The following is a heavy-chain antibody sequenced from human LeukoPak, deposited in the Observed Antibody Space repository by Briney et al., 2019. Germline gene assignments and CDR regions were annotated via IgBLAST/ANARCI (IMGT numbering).Heavy chain of an antibody. J-gene: IGHJ6*02. CDR1: GFTFSSYA. V-gene: IGHV3-23*01. Sequence: PGGSLRLSCAASGFTFSSYAMSWVCQAPGQGLEWVSTISESGANTHYAASVKGRFTISRDDSNNTLYVQMNSLRVEDTAIYYCTIQCSGSSCRLPDVWGQGTTVTVSS. D-gene: IGHD2-15*01. CDR3: TIQCSGSSCRLPDV. CDR2: ISESGANT.